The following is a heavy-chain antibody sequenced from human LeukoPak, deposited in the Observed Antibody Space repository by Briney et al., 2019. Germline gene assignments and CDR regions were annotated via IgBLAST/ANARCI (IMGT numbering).Heavy chain of an antibody. Sequence: GGSLRLSCAASGFTVGNNYMNWVRQAPGKGPEWVSLIFSHGETSYADSVKGRFTISRDNSKNTLYLQVNGLRVEDTAVYYCARDPPAVSINTYAWGQGTLVTVSS. V-gene: IGHV3-66*01. D-gene: IGHD2-8*01. CDR2: IFSHGET. CDR3: ARDPPAVSINTYA. CDR1: GFTVGNNY. J-gene: IGHJ4*02.